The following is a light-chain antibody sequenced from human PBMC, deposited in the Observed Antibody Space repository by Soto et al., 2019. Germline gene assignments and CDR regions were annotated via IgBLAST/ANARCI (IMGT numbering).Light chain of an antibody. Sequence: EIVFTQSPGTLSLSPGERATLSCRASHSVSSSYLAWYQQKRGQAPRLLIYGASSRATGIPDRFGGSGSGTDFTLTISSLEPEDFAIYYCQQRSNWPPITFGQGTRLE. CDR1: HSVSSSY. CDR2: GAS. V-gene: IGKV3D-20*02. J-gene: IGKJ5*01. CDR3: QQRSNWPPIT.